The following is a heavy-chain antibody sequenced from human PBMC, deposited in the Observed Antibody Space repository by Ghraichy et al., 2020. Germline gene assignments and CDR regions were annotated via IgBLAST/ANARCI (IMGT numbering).Heavy chain of an antibody. CDR1: GSTFTGHY. Sequence: ASVKVSCKASGSTFTGHYIHWVRQAPRQGLEWMGWINPNSGGSNYAQKFQGRVTMTRDTSISKVYMGLSRLRSDDTAVYYCASEDAYCGDDCDLGADFWGQGTLVNVAA. J-gene: IGHJ4*02. V-gene: IGHV1-2*02. D-gene: IGHD2-21*02. CDR2: INPNSGGS. CDR3: ASEDAYCGDDCDLGADF.